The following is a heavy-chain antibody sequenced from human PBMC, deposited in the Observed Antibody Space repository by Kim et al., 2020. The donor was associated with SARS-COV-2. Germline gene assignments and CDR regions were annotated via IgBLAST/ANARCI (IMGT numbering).Heavy chain of an antibody. Sequence: SETLSLTCTISGASISTYYWSWIRQPPGKGLEWIGYIYYSGGTNYNPSLKSRFTITEDTSKNQFSLKLSSVTAADTAVYFCASGTSGYNVDYSGPGTLVT. D-gene: IGHD5-12*01. CDR2: IYYSGGT. J-gene: IGHJ4*02. V-gene: IGHV4-59*01. CDR3: ASGTSGYNVDY. CDR1: GASISTYY.